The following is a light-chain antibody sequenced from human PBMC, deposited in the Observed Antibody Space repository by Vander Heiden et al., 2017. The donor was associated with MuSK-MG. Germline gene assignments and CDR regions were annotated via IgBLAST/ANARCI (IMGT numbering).Light chain of an antibody. V-gene: IGKV3-20*01. CDR1: QSVGSKK. J-gene: IGKJ4*01. Sequence: EILLTQSPGTLSLSPGERATLSCRASQSVGSKKLAWYQQKGGQAPRLLIYGTSSRATGIPDRFSGSGSGTDFTLTSSRLEPEDFAVYYWQHDSSSKVFGGRTKVEIK. CDR2: GTS. CDR3: QHDSSSKV.